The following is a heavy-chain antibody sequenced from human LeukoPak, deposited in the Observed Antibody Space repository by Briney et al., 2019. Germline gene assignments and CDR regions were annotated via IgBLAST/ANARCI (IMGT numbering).Heavy chain of an antibody. CDR3: ARDARGYSGYLDY. D-gene: IGHD5-12*01. CDR1: GFTFSIYS. V-gene: IGHV3-48*01. CDR2: ISRSSSTI. J-gene: IGHJ4*02. Sequence: PGGSLRVSCAASGFTFSIYSMNWVRQAPGKGLEWVSYISRSSSTIYYADSVKGRFTISRDNAKNSLYLQMNSLRAEDTAVYYCARDARGYSGYLDYWGQGTLVTVSS.